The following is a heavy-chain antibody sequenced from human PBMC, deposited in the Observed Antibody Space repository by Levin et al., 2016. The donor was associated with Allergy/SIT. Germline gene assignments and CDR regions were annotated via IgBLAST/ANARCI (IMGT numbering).Heavy chain of an antibody. CDR1: GFSLTTGGVG. CDR3: AHWRSGLLVNGISDAFDV. V-gene: IGHV2-5*02. D-gene: IGHD1-14*01. J-gene: IGHJ3*01. CDR2: IYWDDDK. Sequence: SGPTLVKPTQTLTLTCTFSGFSLTTGGVGVGWIRQPPGKALEWLTVIYWDDDKRYNPSLKSRLTITKDTSTDQVVLTMTNLAPVDTATYYCAHWRSGLLVNGISDAFDVWGQGTKVTVSS.